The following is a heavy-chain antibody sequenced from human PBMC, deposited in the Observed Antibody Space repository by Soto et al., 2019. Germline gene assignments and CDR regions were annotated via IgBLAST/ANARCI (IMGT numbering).Heavy chain of an antibody. J-gene: IGHJ4*02. D-gene: IGHD2-15*01. V-gene: IGHV5-10-1*01. CDR3: ASEGRYCSGGSCTFDY. Sequence: DSLRISCKGSGYSVTSYWISWVRQMPGKGLEWMGRIDPSDSYTNYSPSFQGHVTISADKSISTAYLQWRSLKASDTAMYYCASEGRYCSGGSCTFDYWGQGTLVTVSS. CDR1: GYSVTSYW. CDR2: IDPSDSYT.